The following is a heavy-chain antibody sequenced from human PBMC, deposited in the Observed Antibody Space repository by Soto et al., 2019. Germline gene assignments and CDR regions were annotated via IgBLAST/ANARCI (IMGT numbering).Heavy chain of an antibody. CDR1: GFTFSSYS. CDR2: ISSSSSYI. J-gene: IGHJ6*02. CDR3: ARPLTGYYYYYGMDV. Sequence: LRLSCAASGFTFSSYSMNWVRQAPGKGLEWVSSISSSSSYIYYADSVKGRFTISRDNAKNSLYLQMNSLRAEDTAVYYCARPLTGYYYYYGMDVWGQGTTVTVSS. V-gene: IGHV3-21*01.